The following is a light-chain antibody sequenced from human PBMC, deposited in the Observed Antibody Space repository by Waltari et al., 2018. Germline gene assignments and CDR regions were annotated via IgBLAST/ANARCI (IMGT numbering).Light chain of an antibody. CDR2: DVN. CDR1: SSDVGGYNY. Sequence: QSALTQPASVSGSPGQSITISCTGTSSDVGGYNYVSWYQQHPVKAPNFRIYDVNTRPSRVSKRFAGSKSGNTAPVTISGLPAEDDADYYFSSYTRSGTVVFGGGTNLTVL. V-gene: IGLV2-14*03. J-gene: IGLJ2*01. CDR3: SSYTRSGTVV.